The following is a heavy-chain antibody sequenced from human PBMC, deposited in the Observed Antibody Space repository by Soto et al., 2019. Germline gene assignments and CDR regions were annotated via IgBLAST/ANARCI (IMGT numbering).Heavy chain of an antibody. V-gene: IGHV1-8*01. CDR1: GYTFSNYD. J-gene: IGHJ4*02. Sequence: QVQLVQSGAELKKPGASVKVSCKASGYTFSNYDMNWVRQATGQGPEWIGWVNPNNGDTGYAQKFQGRGTLTTDIYTTTAYMELTSLRSEDTAIYYCAKVSRKGSAIDFDYWGQGTLITVSS. D-gene: IGHD3-10*01. CDR3: AKVSRKGSAIDFDY. CDR2: VNPNNGDT.